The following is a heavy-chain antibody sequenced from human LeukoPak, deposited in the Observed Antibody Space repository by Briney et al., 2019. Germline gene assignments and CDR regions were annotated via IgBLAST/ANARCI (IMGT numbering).Heavy chain of an antibody. V-gene: IGHV3-30*19. CDR1: GFTFSSYG. CDR3: ATRPVLLWFGESHGAVDY. Sequence: PGGSLRLSCAASGFTFSSYGMHWVRQAPGKGLEWVAVISYDGSNKYYADSVKGRFTISRDNSKNTLYLQMNSLRAEDTAVYYCATRPVLLWFGESHGAVDYWGQGTLVTVSS. CDR2: ISYDGSNK. D-gene: IGHD3-10*01. J-gene: IGHJ4*02.